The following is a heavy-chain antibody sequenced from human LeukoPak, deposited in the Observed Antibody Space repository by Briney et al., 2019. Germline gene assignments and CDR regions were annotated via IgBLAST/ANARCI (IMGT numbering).Heavy chain of an antibody. D-gene: IGHD4-17*01. CDR1: GFPFSTYT. CDR2: ISSDGSNK. J-gene: IGHJ5*02. V-gene: IGHV3-30*04. CDR3: ARVDTVGYGDKYNWFDP. Sequence: GGSLRLSCAASGFPFSTYTMHWVRQAPGKGLEWVAVISSDGSNKYYADSVKGRFTISRDDSKNTLYLQMNSLRAEDTAVYYCARVDTVGYGDKYNWFDPWGQGTLVTVSS.